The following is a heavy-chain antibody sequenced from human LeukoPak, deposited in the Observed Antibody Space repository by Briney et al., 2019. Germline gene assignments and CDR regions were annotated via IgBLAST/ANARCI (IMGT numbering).Heavy chain of an antibody. Sequence: GGSLRLSCAASGFTVSSNYMSWVRQAPGKGLEWVSVIYSGGSTYYADSVKGRFTISRHNSKNTLYLQMNSLRAEDTAVYHCARGFSSGWFDYWGQGTLVTVSS. V-gene: IGHV3-53*04. CDR1: GFTVSSNY. D-gene: IGHD6-19*01. J-gene: IGHJ4*02. CDR2: IYSGGST. CDR3: ARGFSSGWFDY.